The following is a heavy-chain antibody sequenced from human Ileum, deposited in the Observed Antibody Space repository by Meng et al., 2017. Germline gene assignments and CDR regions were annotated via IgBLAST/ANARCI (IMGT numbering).Heavy chain of an antibody. V-gene: IGHV1-18*01. D-gene: IGHD6-19*01. J-gene: IGHJ4*02. CDR3: ARDRQWVFDY. Sequence: QVQLVQSGIEVKKPGASVKVSCKPSGYTFTTFGISWVPQAPGQGLEWMGWIDPGNGNRNFAQKFQDRITLTTDTTTTTAYMELRSLRSDDTAIFYCARDRQWVFDYWGQGTLVTVSS. CDR1: GYTFTTFG. CDR2: IDPGNGNR.